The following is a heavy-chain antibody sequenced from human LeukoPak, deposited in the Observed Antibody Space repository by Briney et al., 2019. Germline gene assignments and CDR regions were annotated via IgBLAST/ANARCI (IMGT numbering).Heavy chain of an antibody. CDR1: GGSFSGYY. CDR3: ARLKTYYYGSGSSSYYYYGMDV. CDR2: IYYSGST. D-gene: IGHD3-10*01. V-gene: IGHV4-59*08. Sequence: PSETLSLTCAVYGGSFSGYYWSWIRQPPGKGLEWIGYIYYSGSTNYNPSLKSRVTISVDTSKNQFSLKLSSVTAADTAVYYCARLKTYYYGSGSSSYYYYGMDVWGQGTTVTVSS. J-gene: IGHJ6*02.